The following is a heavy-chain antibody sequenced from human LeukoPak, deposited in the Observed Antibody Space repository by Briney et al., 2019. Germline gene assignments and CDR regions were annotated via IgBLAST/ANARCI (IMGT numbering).Heavy chain of an antibody. Sequence: PSETLSLTCAVYGGSFSGYYWSWIRQPPGKGLEWIGEINHSGSTNYNPSLKSRVTISVDTSKNQFSPKLSSVTAADTAVYYCARGIGRWLQSYYFDYWGQGTLVTVSS. CDR2: INHSGST. CDR1: GGSFSGYY. D-gene: IGHD5-24*01. J-gene: IGHJ4*02. V-gene: IGHV4-34*01. CDR3: ARGIGRWLQSYYFDY.